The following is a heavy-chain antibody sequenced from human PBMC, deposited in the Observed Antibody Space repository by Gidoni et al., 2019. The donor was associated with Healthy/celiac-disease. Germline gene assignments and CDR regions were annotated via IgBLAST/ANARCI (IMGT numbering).Heavy chain of an antibody. CDR2: IYYSGST. V-gene: IGHV4-39*01. CDR3: ARPWSYDSSGYYYVAFDI. D-gene: IGHD3-22*01. CDR1: GGSISSSSYY. J-gene: IGHJ3*02. Sequence: QLQLQESGPGLVKPSETLSLTCTVSGGSISSSSYYWGWIRQPPGKGLEWIGSIYYSGSTYYNPSLKSRVTISVDTSKNQFSLKLSSVTAADTAVYYCARPWSYDSSGYYYVAFDIWGQGTMVTVSS.